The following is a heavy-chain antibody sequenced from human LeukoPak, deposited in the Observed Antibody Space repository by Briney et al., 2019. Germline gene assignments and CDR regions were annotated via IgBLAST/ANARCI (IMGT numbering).Heavy chain of an antibody. D-gene: IGHD2-8*01. CDR3: ARALGVVFDY. CDR1: GDSVSSNLAT. Sequence: SQTLSLTCVISGDSVSSNLATWNRIRQSPSRGLEWLGRTYYRSKWSNDYAVSVKSRLIINPDTSKNHFSLQLSFVTPEDTAVYFCARALGVVFDYWGQGTLVTVSS. J-gene: IGHJ4*02. CDR2: TYYRSKWSN. V-gene: IGHV6-1*01.